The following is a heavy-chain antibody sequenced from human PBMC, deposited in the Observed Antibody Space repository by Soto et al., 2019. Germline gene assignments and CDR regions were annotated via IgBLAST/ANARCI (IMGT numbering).Heavy chain of an antibody. CDR3: ERGGRSSGRYYGY. J-gene: IGHJ4*02. D-gene: IGHD1-26*01. V-gene: IGHV4-34*01. Sequence: PSETQSLTYAVYGGYFSGYYWRWIRQPPGKGLEWIGEINHSGSTNYNPSLKSRVTISVDTSKNQFSLKLSSVTAADTAVYYCERGGRSSGRYYGYWGQGTLVTVSS. CDR1: GGYFSGYY. CDR2: INHSGST.